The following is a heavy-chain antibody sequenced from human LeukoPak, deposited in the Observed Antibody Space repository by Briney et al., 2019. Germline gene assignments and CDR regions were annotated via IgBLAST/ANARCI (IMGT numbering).Heavy chain of an antibody. V-gene: IGHV3-23*01. D-gene: IGHD6-6*01. CDR3: PRAHSSSSTFDL. J-gene: IGHJ4*02. CDR2: TSGSGGST. CDR1: GFTFSSYA. Sequence: GGSLRLSCAASGFTFSSYAMSWVRQAPGKGLEWVSGTSGSGGSTYYAGSVKGRFTISRDNTKNTLYLQLNSLRADDTAVYYCPRAHSSSSTFDLWGQGTLVTVSS.